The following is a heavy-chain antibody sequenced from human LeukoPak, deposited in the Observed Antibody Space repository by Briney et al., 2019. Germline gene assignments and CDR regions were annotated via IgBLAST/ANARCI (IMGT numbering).Heavy chain of an antibody. V-gene: IGHV4-30-2*01. CDR1: GGSISSGGYS. J-gene: IGHJ5*02. CDR2: IYHSGST. CDR3: ARGICSGGSCNWFDP. D-gene: IGHD2-15*01. Sequence: SETLSLTCAVSGGSISSGGYSWSWIRQPPGKGLEWIGYIYHSGSTYYNPSPKSRVTISVDRSKNQFSLKLSSVTAADTAVYYCARGICSGGSCNWFDPWGQGTLVTVSS.